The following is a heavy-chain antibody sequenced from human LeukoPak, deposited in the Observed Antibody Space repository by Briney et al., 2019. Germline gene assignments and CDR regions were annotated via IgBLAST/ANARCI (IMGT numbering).Heavy chain of an antibody. CDR3: ARGGGGSYYNWFDP. CDR2: IYYSGST. CDR1: GGSISSGDYY. Sequence: SETLSLTCTVSGGSISSGDYYWSWIRQPPGKGLEWIGYIYYSGSTNYNPSLKSRVTISVDTSKNQFSLKLSSVTAADTAVYYCARGGGGSYYNWFDPWGQGTLVTVSS. V-gene: IGHV4-61*08. J-gene: IGHJ5*02. D-gene: IGHD1-26*01.